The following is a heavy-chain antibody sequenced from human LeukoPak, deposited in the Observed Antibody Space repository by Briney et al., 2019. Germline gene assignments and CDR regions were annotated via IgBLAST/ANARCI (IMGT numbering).Heavy chain of an antibody. J-gene: IGHJ5*02. Sequence: GGSLRLSCVASGFIFGNHWMGWVRQAPGKGLEWVADIKEDGSEKTYVDSVRGRFTISRVNAQNSLYLQMNNLRPEDTAVYYCLRDEYRAWGSWGQGTLVTVSS. D-gene: IGHD4-11*01. CDR3: LRDEYRAWGS. CDR2: IKEDGSEK. V-gene: IGHV3-7*03. CDR1: GFIFGNHW.